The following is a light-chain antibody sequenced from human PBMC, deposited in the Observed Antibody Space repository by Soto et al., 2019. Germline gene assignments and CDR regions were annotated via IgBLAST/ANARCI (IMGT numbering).Light chain of an antibody. J-gene: IGLJ2*01. CDR3: VLHIGSGIS. CDR2: NTN. V-gene: IGLV8-61*01. CDR1: SGSVSPSYY. Sequence: QAVVTQEPSVSVSPGGTVTLTCCLSSGSVSPSYYPSWYQQTPGQAPRTLIYNTNSRSSGVPDRFSGSILGNKAALTITGPQADDESDYYCVLHIGSGISFGGGTKLTVL.